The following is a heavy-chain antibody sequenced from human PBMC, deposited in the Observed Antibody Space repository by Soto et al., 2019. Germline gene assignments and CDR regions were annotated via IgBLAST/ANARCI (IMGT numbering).Heavy chain of an antibody. CDR2: IYYSGST. Sequence: SETLSLTCTVSGGSISSYYWSWIRQPPGKGLEWIGYIYYSGSTNYNPSLKSRVTISVDTSKNQFSLKLSSVTAADTAVYYCARFLMTDTSNYYYYYMDVWGKGTTVTVSS. CDR1: GGSISSYY. V-gene: IGHV4-59*01. D-gene: IGHD2-8*01. J-gene: IGHJ6*03. CDR3: ARFLMTDTSNYYYYYMDV.